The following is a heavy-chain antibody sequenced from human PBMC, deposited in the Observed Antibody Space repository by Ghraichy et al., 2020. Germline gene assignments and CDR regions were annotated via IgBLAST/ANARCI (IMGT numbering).Heavy chain of an antibody. CDR2: INPDGSST. CDR1: GITFSSYR. V-gene: IGHV3-74*01. Sequence: GGSLRLSCAASGITFSSYRIHWVRQAPGKGLVWVSRINPDGSSTSYADSVKGRFTISRDNAKNTLYLQMTSLRAEDTAIYYCARSLFDSGIAYWGQGTLATASS. CDR3: ARSLFDSGIAY. D-gene: IGHD2-21*01. J-gene: IGHJ4*02.